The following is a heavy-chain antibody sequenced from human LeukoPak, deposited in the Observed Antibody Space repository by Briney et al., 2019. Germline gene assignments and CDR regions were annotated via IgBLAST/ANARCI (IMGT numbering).Heavy chain of an antibody. Sequence: SETPSLTCTVSGGSISSYYWSWIRQPPGKGLEWIGYIYYSGSTNYNPSLKSRVTISVDTSKNQFSLKLSSVTAADTAVYYCARDYDGSNYNWFDPWGQGTLVTVSS. J-gene: IGHJ5*02. D-gene: IGHD4-4*01. CDR2: IYYSGST. CDR1: GGSISSYY. CDR3: ARDYDGSNYNWFDP. V-gene: IGHV4-59*01.